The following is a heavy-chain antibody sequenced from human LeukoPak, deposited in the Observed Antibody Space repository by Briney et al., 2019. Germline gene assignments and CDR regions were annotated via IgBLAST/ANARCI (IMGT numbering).Heavy chain of an antibody. D-gene: IGHD1/OR15-1a*01. CDR1: GFIFSPYA. CDR2: ISSEGKTT. V-gene: IGHV3-64*04. Sequence: GGSLRLSCSASGFIFSPYAMHWVRQAPGKGLEYVSSISSEGKTTYYADSVKGRFTISRDNSKNTLYLQMNSLRAEDTAVYYCARGWTGTRYFDYWGQGTLVTVSS. CDR3: ARGWTGTRYFDY. J-gene: IGHJ4*02.